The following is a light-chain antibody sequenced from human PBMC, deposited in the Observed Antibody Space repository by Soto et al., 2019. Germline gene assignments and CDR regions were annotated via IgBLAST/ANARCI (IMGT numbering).Light chain of an antibody. J-gene: IGKJ4*01. CDR2: AAS. Sequence: DIQMTQCPSSVSASVGDRVTITCRASQGISSWLALYQQKPGKAPKLLIYAASSLQSGVPSRFSGSGSGTDFTLTISSLQPEDFATYYCQQANSFPPTFGGGTKVDIK. CDR1: QGISSW. V-gene: IGKV1-12*01. CDR3: QQANSFPPT.